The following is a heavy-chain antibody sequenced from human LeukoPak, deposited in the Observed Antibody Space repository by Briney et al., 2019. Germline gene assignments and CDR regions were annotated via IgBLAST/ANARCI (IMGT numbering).Heavy chain of an antibody. D-gene: IGHD3-10*01. Sequence: GASVKVSCKASGGTFSSYAISWVRQAPGQGLEWMGGIIPSFGTANYAQKFQGRVTITTDESTTTAYMELSSLSSEDTAVYYCARSSGLFTLAARAYYYYYMDVWGKGTTVTVSS. V-gene: IGHV1-69*05. CDR3: ARSSGLFTLAARAYYYYYMDV. CDR2: IIPSFGTA. CDR1: GGTFSSYA. J-gene: IGHJ6*03.